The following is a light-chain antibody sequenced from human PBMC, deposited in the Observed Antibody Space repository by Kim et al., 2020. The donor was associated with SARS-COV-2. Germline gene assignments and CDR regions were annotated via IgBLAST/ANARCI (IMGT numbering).Light chain of an antibody. CDR1: QSVYSAY. CDR2: GAS. V-gene: IGKV3-20*01. J-gene: IGKJ2*01. CDR3: QQYTDSSFT. Sequence: EVVLTQSPDTLSLSPGERATLSCRASQSVYSAYFGWYQQKPGQAPRLLIYGASNRATGSPDRFTGGGSGTEFSLTISRLEPKDVAVYYCQQYTDSSFTFGQGT.